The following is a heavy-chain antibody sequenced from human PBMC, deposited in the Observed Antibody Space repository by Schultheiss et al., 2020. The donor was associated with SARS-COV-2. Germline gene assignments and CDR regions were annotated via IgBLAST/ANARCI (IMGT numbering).Heavy chain of an antibody. CDR1: GFTFSDYY. J-gene: IGHJ4*02. V-gene: IGHV4-31*02. Sequence: LRLSCAASGFTFSDYYMSWIRQHPGKGLEWIGYIYYSGSTYYNPSLKSRVTISVDTSKNQFSLKLSSVTAADTAVYYCARGFDYWGQGTLVTVSS. CDR3: ARGFDY. CDR2: IYYSGST.